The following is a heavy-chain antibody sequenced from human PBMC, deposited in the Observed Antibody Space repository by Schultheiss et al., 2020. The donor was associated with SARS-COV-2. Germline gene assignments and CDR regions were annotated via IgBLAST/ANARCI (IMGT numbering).Heavy chain of an antibody. CDR1: GGSFSGYY. CDR3: ARDLYGGNSGFGY. Sequence: SETLSLTCAVYGGSFSGYYWSWIRQPPGKGLEWIGYIYYSGSTNYNPSLKSRVTISVDTSKNQFSLKLSSVTAADTAVYYCARDLYGGNSGFGYWGQGTLVTVSS. D-gene: IGHD4-23*01. V-gene: IGHV4-59*12. J-gene: IGHJ4*02. CDR2: IYYSGST.